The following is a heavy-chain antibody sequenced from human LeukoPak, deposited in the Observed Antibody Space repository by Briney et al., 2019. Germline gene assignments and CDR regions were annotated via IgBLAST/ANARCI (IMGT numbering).Heavy chain of an antibody. V-gene: IGHV6-1*01. D-gene: IGHD3/OR15-3a*01. CDR3: ARLAGTGDFDS. CDR2: TFYRSKWYN. Sequence: SQTLSLTCAISGDSVSINNVAWNWIRQSPSRGLEWLGRTFYRSKWYNDYAVSMKSRVIINPDTSKNQFSLQLNSVTPEDMAVYYCARLAGTGDFDSWGHGTLVTVS. J-gene: IGHJ4*01. CDR1: GDSVSINNVA.